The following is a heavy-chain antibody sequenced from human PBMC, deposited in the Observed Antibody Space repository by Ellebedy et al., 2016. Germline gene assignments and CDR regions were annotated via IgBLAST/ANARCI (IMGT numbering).Heavy chain of an antibody. D-gene: IGHD2-15*01. CDR3: AKDQSHVVDDIDI. CDR1: GFTFSSYG. Sequence: GESLKISXAASGFTFSSYGLHWVRQAPGKGLEWVAFISYDGSDQSYADSVKGRFSISRDKSKNTLYLQMNGLTPEDTAVYYCAKDQSHVVDDIDIWGQGTTVTVSS. CDR2: ISYDGSDQ. V-gene: IGHV3-30*18. J-gene: IGHJ3*02.